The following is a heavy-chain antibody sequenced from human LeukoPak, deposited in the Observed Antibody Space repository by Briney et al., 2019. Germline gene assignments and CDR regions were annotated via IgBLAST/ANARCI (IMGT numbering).Heavy chain of an antibody. J-gene: IGHJ4*02. CDR2: ISSDGKNK. D-gene: IGHD6-19*01. CDR3: ARGGGGIAVAGYYFDY. V-gene: IGHV3-30*14. CDR1: GFTFSTYA. Sequence: GGSLRLSCAASGFTFSTYAIHWVRQAPGKGLEWVALISSDGKNKHYADSVKGRFTISRDNSKNSLYLQMNSLRAEDTAVYYCARGGGGIAVAGYYFDYWGQGTLVTVSS.